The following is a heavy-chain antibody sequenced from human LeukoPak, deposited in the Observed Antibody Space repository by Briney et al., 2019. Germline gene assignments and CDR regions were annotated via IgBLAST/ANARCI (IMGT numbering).Heavy chain of an antibody. CDR2: FDPEDGET. V-gene: IGHV1-24*01. CDR1: GYTLTELS. J-gene: IGHJ4*02. D-gene: IGHD6-13*01. CDR3: AKTGSSSWGYFDY. Sequence: GASVKVSCKVSGYTLTELSMHWVRQAPGKGLEWMGGFDPEDGETIYAQKFQGRVTMTEDTPTDTAYMELSSLRSEDTAVYYCAKTGSSSWGYFDYWGQGTLVTVSS.